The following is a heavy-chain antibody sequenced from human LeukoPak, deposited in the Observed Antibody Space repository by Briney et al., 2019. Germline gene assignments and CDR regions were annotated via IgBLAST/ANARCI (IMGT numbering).Heavy chain of an antibody. D-gene: IGHD3-9*01. Sequence: ASVKVSCKASGYTFTSYYMHWVRQAPGQGLEWMGIINPSGGSTSYAQKFQGRVTMTRDMSTSTVYMELSSLRSEDTAVYYCARGGSWGYFDWLSIPGGGYYYYYMDVWGKGTTVTVSS. CDR1: GYTFTSYY. V-gene: IGHV1-46*01. CDR2: INPSGGST. J-gene: IGHJ6*03. CDR3: ARGGSWGYFDWLSIPGGGYYYYYMDV.